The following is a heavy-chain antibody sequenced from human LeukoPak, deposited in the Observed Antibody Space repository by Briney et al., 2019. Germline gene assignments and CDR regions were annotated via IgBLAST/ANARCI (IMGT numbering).Heavy chain of an antibody. CDR3: ARDGLSGDQAFDAFDI. CDR1: GFTLRRCE. Sequence: GEPLRHSCAASGFTLRRCEMLYAPPAPGKGLEWIAYIRSSGSNMYYVASVRSRFSISRYNAKDSLYPQMNSLRAEDTAIYYCARDGLSGDQAFDAFDIWGQGTMVTVSS. V-gene: IGHV3-48*03. D-gene: IGHD1-26*01. CDR2: IRSSGSNM. J-gene: IGHJ3*02.